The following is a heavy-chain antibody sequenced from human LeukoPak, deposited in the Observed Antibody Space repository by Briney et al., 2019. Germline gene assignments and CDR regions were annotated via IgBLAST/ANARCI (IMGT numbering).Heavy chain of an antibody. CDR2: ISAYNGNT. CDR3: ARESYGDSLDY. CDR1: GYTFTSYG. V-gene: IGHV1-18*01. Sequence: ASVKVSCKASGYTFTSYGISWVRQAPGQGLEWMGWISAYNGNTNYAQKFQGRVTMTRDTSISTAYMELSRLRSDDTAVYYCARESYGDSLDYWGQGTLVTVSS. D-gene: IGHD4-17*01. J-gene: IGHJ4*02.